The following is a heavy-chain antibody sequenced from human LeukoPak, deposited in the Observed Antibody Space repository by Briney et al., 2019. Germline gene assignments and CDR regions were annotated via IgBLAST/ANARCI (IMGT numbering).Heavy chain of an antibody. Sequence: PSETLSLTCTVSGGSISSYYWGWIRQPPGKGLEWIGYIYYSGSTNYNPSLKSRVTISVDTSKNQFSLKLSSVTAADTAVYYCARATPDYYYYYGMDVWGQGTTVTVSS. V-gene: IGHV4-59*01. CDR1: GGSISSYY. CDR2: IYYSGST. CDR3: ARATPDYYYYYGMDV. J-gene: IGHJ6*02.